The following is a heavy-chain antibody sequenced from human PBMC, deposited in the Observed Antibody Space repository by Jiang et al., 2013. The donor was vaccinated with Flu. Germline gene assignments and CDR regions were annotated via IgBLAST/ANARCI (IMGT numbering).Heavy chain of an antibody. CDR3: ARRGEYYCDSSGTRGNDY. CDR2: IYPGDSDT. Sequence: GSGYSFTSYWIGWVRQMPGKGLEWMGIIYPGDSDTRYSPSFQGQVTISADKSISTAYLQWSSLKASDTAMYYCARRGEYYCDSSGTRGNDYWGQGTLVTVSS. V-gene: IGHV5-51*01. J-gene: IGHJ4*02. D-gene: IGHD3-22*01. CDR1: GYSFTSYW.